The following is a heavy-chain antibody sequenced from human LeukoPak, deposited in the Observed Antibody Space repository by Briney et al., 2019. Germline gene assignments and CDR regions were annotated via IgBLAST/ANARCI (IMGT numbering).Heavy chain of an antibody. CDR3: ARTMVRGVILRAFDI. Sequence: GGSLRLSCAASGFIFSTYWMNWVRQAPGKGLEWVSSISSSSSYIYFADSVKGRFTISRDNAKNSLYLQMNSLRAEDTAVYYCARTMVRGVILRAFDIWGQGTMVTVSS. CDR1: GFIFSTYW. J-gene: IGHJ3*02. CDR2: ISSSSSYI. V-gene: IGHV3-21*01. D-gene: IGHD3-10*01.